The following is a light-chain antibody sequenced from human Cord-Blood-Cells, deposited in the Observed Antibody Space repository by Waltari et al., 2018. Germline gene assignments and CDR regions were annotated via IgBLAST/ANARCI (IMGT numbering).Light chain of an antibody. CDR3: QQRSNWPT. V-gene: IGKV3-11*01. CDR2: DAS. CDR1: QSVSSY. Sequence: ELVLTQSPATLSLSPGERATRSCRASQSVSSYLAWYQQKPGQAPRLLIYDASNRATGIPARFSGSGSGTDFTLTISSLEPEDFAVYYCQQRSNWPTFGPGTKVDIK. J-gene: IGKJ3*01.